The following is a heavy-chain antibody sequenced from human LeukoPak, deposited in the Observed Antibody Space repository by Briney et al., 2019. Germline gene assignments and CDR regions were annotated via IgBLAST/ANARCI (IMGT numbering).Heavy chain of an antibody. Sequence: SETLSLTCTVSGGSFSSSSYYWDWIRQPPGKGLEWIGNVYYGGSTYYNPSLKSRVTISVDTSKNQFSLKLSSVTAADTAVYYCARRGYSSSDNWFDPWGQGTLVTVSS. J-gene: IGHJ5*02. CDR2: VYYGGST. D-gene: IGHD6-6*01. CDR3: ARRGYSSSDNWFDP. V-gene: IGHV4-39*01. CDR1: GGSFSSSSYY.